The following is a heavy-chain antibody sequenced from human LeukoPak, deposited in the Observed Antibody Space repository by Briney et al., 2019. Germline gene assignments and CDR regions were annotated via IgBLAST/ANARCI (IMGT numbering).Heavy chain of an antibody. D-gene: IGHD3-22*01. CDR3: AKDLLQTFFFDSSGYYSDAFGM. V-gene: IGHV3-21*04. Sequence: GGSLRLSCAASGFTFSTYNMNWVRQAPGKGLEWVSSISGTATYIYYADSVKGRFTISRDNSKNTLSLHMNTLRAEDTAVYYCAKDLLQTFFFDSSGYYSDAFGMWGQGTMVTVSP. J-gene: IGHJ3*02. CDR2: ISGTATYI. CDR1: GFTFSTYN.